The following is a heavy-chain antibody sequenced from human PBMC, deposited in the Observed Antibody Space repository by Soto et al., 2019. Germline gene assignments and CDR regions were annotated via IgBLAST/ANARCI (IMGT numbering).Heavy chain of an antibody. J-gene: IGHJ3*02. Sequence: GGSLRLSCAASGFTFDDYAMHWVRQAPGKGLEWVSGISWNSGSIGYAGSLKGRFTISRDNAKNSLYLQMNSLRAEDTALYYCAKDYGRGITMVRGVSTDAFDIWGQGTMVTVSS. CDR2: ISWNSGSI. CDR1: GFTFDDYA. V-gene: IGHV3-9*01. D-gene: IGHD3-10*01. CDR3: AKDYGRGITMVRGVSTDAFDI.